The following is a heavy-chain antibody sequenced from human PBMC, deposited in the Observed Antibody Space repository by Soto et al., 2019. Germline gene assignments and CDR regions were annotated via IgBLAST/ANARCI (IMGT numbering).Heavy chain of an antibody. CDR2: ISGSGGST. CDR3: AKDLLSRGHAFDI. V-gene: IGHV3-23*01. Sequence: GGSLRLSCAASGFTFSSYAMSWVRQAPGKGLEWVSAISGSGGSTYYSDSVKGRFTISRDNSKNTLYLQMNSLRAEDAAVYYCAKDLLSRGHAFDIWGQGTMVTVSS. CDR1: GFTFSSYA. D-gene: IGHD3-3*01. J-gene: IGHJ3*02.